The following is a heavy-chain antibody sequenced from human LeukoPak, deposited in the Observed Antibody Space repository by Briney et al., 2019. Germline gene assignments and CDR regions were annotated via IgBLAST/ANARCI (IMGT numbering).Heavy chain of an antibody. CDR2: INSDGSST. CDR1: GFTFSSYW. Sequence: LRLSCAASGFTFSSYWMHWVRQAPGKGLVWVSRINSDGSSTYYADSVKGRFTISRDNSKNTLYLQMNSLRAEDTAIYYCAKGYSGYLSPFDYWGQGTLVTVSS. V-gene: IGHV3-74*01. CDR3: AKGYSGYLSPFDY. D-gene: IGHD5-12*01. J-gene: IGHJ4*02.